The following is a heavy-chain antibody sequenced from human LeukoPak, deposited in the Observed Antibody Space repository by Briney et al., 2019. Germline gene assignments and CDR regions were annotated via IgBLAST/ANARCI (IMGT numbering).Heavy chain of an antibody. V-gene: IGHV3-7*03. Sequence: GGSLRLSCAASGFTFSSYWMNWARPAPGKGLEWVASINHNGNVNYYVDSVKGRFTISRDNAKNSLYLQMSNLRAEDTAVYFCARGGGLDVWGQGATVTVSS. CDR1: GFTFSSYW. CDR2: INHNGNVN. D-gene: IGHD3-16*01. J-gene: IGHJ6*02. CDR3: ARGGGLDV.